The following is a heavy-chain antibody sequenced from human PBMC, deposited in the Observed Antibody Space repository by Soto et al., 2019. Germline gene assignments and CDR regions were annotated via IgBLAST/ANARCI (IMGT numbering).Heavy chain of an antibody. D-gene: IGHD6-13*01. CDR3: ARHGGVLLIQQVAPRGWFDP. V-gene: IGHV4-59*08. CDR2: IYYSGST. Sequence: SETLSLTCTVSGGSISSYYWSWIRQPPGKGLEWIGYIYYSGSTNYNPSLKSRVTISVDTSKNQFSLKLSSVTAADTAVYYCARHGGVLLIQQVAPRGWFDPWGQGTLVTVSS. J-gene: IGHJ5*02. CDR1: GGSISSYY.